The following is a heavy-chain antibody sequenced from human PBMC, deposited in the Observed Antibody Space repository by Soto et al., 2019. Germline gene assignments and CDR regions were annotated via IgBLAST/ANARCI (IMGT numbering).Heavy chain of an antibody. Sequence: SVKGRFTISRDNAKNSLYLQMNSLRDEDTAVYYCARPGDASSYTWWFSSWGQGTLVTVSS. CDR3: ARPGDASSYTWWFSS. D-gene: IGHD3-22*01. V-gene: IGHV3-48*02. J-gene: IGHJ5*02.